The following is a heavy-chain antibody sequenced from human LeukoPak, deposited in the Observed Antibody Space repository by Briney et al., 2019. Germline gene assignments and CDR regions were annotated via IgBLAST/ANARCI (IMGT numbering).Heavy chain of an antibody. J-gene: IGHJ6*02. CDR3: ARVGGSYDFWSGYYRYYYGMDV. D-gene: IGHD3-3*01. Sequence: ASVKVSCKASGYIFTSYDINWVRQATGQGLEWMGWMNPNSGNTGYTQKFQGRVTMTRNTSISTAYMELSSLRSEDTAVYYCARVGGSYDFWSGYYRYYYGMDVWGQGTTVTVSS. CDR2: MNPNSGNT. V-gene: IGHV1-8*01. CDR1: GYIFTSYD.